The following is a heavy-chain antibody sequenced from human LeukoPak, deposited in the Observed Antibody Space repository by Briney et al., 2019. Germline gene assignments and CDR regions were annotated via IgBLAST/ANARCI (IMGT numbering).Heavy chain of an antibody. CDR2: INHSGST. CDR3: ARGPLEAVAGIWD. CDR1: GGSISSSNW. V-gene: IGHV4-4*02. D-gene: IGHD6-19*01. J-gene: IGHJ4*02. Sequence: SGTLSLTCAVSGGSISSSNWWSWVRQPPGKGMEWIGEINHSGSTNYNPSLKSRVTISVDTSKNQFSLKLSSVTAADTAVYYCARGPLEAVAGIWDWGQGTLVTVSS.